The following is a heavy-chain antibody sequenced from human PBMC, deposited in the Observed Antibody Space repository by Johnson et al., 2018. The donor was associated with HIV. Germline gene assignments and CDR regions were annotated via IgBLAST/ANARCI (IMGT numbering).Heavy chain of an antibody. Sequence: VQLVESGGGLVQPGGSLRLSCAASGFTFSSYAMNWVRQPPGEGLEWVSTISDSPYYAASVTGRFPISRDNSKNTLYLQMNSLRAEDTALYYCAKPAVGDGYKRDAFDIWGQGTMVTVSS. CDR1: GFTFSSYA. CDR3: AKPAVGDGYKRDAFDI. CDR2: ISDSP. V-gene: IGHV3-23*04. D-gene: IGHD5-24*01. J-gene: IGHJ3*02.